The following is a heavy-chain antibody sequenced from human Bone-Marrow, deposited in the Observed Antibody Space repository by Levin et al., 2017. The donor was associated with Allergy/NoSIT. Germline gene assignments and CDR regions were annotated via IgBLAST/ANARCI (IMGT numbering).Heavy chain of an antibody. V-gene: IGHV1-2*02. CDR3: ARGGYSSSWDSNNWFDP. CDR2: INPNSGDT. J-gene: IGHJ5*02. Sequence: ASVKVSCTASGYTFTAYFIDWVRQAPGQGLEWMGSINPNSGDTSYAHNFQGRVTMTRDTSISTVYMELTSLKSDDTAVYYCARGGYSSSWDSNNWFDPWGQGTLVTVSS. D-gene: IGHD6-13*01. CDR1: GYTFTAYF.